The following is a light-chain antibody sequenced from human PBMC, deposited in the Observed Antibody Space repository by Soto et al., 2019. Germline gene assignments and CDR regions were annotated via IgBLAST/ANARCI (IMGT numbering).Light chain of an antibody. Sequence: EIVMTQSPATLSVSPGGRATLSCRASQSVSGNLAWYQQKPGQAPRLLIYGASTRATGIPARFSGSGSGTEFTLTISSLQSEDFAVYYCQQYNNWPPNTFGQGTRLEIK. CDR2: GAS. V-gene: IGKV3-15*01. CDR1: QSVSGN. J-gene: IGKJ5*01. CDR3: QQYNNWPPNT.